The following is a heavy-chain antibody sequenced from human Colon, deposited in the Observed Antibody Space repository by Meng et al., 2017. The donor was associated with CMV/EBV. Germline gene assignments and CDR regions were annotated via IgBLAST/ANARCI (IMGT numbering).Heavy chain of an antibody. Sequence: VQVVEAGGGLVKPGASLRLSCAASGFTFTDYSMTWVRHAPGKGLEWVSSISSSSSYIYYADSLRGRFTISRDNAKKSVYLQMNSLGADDTAVYYCVRAPTIGAYYFDYWGQGILVTVSS. CDR1: GFTFTDYS. CDR2: ISSSSSYI. CDR3: VRAPTIGAYYFDY. J-gene: IGHJ4*02. V-gene: IGHV3-21*01. D-gene: IGHD3-3*01.